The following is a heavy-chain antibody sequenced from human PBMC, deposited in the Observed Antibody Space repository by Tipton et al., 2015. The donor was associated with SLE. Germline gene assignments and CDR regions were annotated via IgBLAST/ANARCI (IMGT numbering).Heavy chain of an antibody. J-gene: IGHJ6*02. Sequence: GSLRLSCAASGFTFSDYYMSWIRQAPGKGLEWVSYISSSGSTIYYADSVKGRFTISRDNAKNSLYLQMNSLRAEDTAVYYCARGEQWDRFYYYYGMDVWGQGTTVTVSS. V-gene: IGHV3-11*04. CDR1: GFTFSDYY. D-gene: IGHD6-19*01. CDR3: ARGEQWDRFYYYYGMDV. CDR2: ISSSGSTI.